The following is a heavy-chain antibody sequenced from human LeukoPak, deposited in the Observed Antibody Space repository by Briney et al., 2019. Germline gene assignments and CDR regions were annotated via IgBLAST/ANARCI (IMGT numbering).Heavy chain of an antibody. D-gene: IGHD3-3*01. CDR1: GYTFTSYG. J-gene: IGHJ3*02. CDR3: AGAITIFGVVNAFDI. Sequence: ASVKVSCKASGYTFTSYGISWVRQAPGQGLEWMGWISAYNGNTNYAQKLQGRVTMTTDTSTSTAYMELRSLRSDDTAVYYCAGAITIFGVVNAFDIWGQGTMVTVSS. CDR2: ISAYNGNT. V-gene: IGHV1-18*01.